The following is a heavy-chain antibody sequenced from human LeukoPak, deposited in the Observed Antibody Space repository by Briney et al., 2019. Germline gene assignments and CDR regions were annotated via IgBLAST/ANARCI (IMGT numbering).Heavy chain of an antibody. J-gene: IGHJ3*02. D-gene: IGHD5-24*01. V-gene: IGHV4-59*01. Sequence: PSDTLSLTCTVSGGSISSYYWSWIRQPPGKGLEWIGYIYYSGSTSYNPSLRSRVTISVDTSKNQFSLKLYSVTAADTAVYYCARAGTLQSNPSAFDIWGQGTMVTVSS. CDR2: IYYSGST. CDR1: GGSISSYY. CDR3: ARAGTLQSNPSAFDI.